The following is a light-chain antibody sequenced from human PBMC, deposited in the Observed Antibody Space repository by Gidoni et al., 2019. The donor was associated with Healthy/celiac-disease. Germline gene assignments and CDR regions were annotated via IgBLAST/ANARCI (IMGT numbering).Light chain of an antibody. CDR3: QQYNNWPWT. CDR1: QSGSSN. Sequence: EIVMTQSPATLSVSPGERATLSCRASQSGSSNLAWYQQKPGQAPRLLSYGASTRATVIPARFSGSGSVTEFTLTISSLQSEDFAVYYCQQYNNWPWTFGQGTKVEIK. J-gene: IGKJ1*01. V-gene: IGKV3-15*01. CDR2: GAS.